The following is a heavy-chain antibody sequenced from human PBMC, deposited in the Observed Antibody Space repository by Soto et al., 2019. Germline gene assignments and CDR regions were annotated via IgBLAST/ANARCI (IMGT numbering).Heavy chain of an antibody. V-gene: IGHV3-30*04. CDR1: GFTFTGYA. Sequence: QVQLVESGGGVFQPGRSLRLSCEASGFTFTGYAMHWVRQAPGKGLEWVAITSFDERYKFYAASVKGRFTISRDNSKNTLYLQMDSLSPEDTARYFCARDPRGDYDTAAYFDSWGQGALVIVSS. CDR3: ARDPRGDYDTAAYFDS. CDR2: TSFDERYK. D-gene: IGHD3-22*01. J-gene: IGHJ4*02.